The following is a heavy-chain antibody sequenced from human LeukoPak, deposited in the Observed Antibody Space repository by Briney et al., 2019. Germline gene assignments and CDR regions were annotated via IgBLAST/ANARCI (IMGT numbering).Heavy chain of an antibody. J-gene: IGHJ4*02. CDR1: GYTFTDYY. V-gene: IGHV1-2*06. D-gene: IGHD2-21*02. CDR3: ARTLAYCGGDCYLDY. CDR2: INPNSDGT. Sequence: EASVKVSCKASGYTFTDYYMHWVRQAPGQGLEWMGRINPNSDGTSYAQKSQGRVTKNGDTSTNTAYMEPSRLRSDVTAVYYCARTLAYCGGDCYLDYWGQGTLVTVSS.